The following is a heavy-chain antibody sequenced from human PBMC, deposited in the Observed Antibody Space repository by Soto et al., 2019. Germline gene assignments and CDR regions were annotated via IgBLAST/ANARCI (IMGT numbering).Heavy chain of an antibody. J-gene: IGHJ4*02. CDR2: ISSGSKTI. CDR1: GFTFSGYS. Sequence: GGSLRLSCAASGFTFSGYSVNWVRRAPGKGLEWVSYISSGSKTIYYADSVKGRFTVSRDNAKNSQYLQMNSLRDEDTAVYYCVREDILGVRSFDYWGQGTLVTVS. V-gene: IGHV3-48*02. CDR3: VREDILGVRSFDY. D-gene: IGHD3-9*01.